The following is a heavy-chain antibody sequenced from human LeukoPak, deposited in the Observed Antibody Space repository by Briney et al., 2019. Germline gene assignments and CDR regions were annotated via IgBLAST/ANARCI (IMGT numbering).Heavy chain of an antibody. CDR1: GYTFTSYG. V-gene: IGHV1-18*01. Sequence: ASVKVSCKASGYTFTSYGISWVRQAPGQGLEWKGWISAYNGNTNYAQKLQGRVTMTTDTSTSTAYMELRSLRSDDTAVYYCAREGYGAGYYYYYYMDVWGKGTTVTVSS. D-gene: IGHD3-16*01. CDR2: ISAYNGNT. J-gene: IGHJ6*03. CDR3: AREGYGAGYYYYYYMDV.